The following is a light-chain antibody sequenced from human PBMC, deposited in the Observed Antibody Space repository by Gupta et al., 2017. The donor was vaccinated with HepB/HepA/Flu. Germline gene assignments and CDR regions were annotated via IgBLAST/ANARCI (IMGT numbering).Light chain of an antibody. Sequence: QSALPQPASVSGSPGQSITISCTGTSSDVGNPDYVSWYQHHPATAPKLIMYDDSYRPSGIPTRFSGSRSGNTASLTISGLQAEDEADYYCASYKSTSTPLVFGTGTKLTVL. CDR1: SSDVGNPDY. J-gene: IGLJ1*01. CDR3: ASYKSTSTPLV. V-gene: IGLV2-14*03. CDR2: DDS.